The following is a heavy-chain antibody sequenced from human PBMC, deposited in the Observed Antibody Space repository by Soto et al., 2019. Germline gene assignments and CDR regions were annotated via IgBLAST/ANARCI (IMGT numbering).Heavy chain of an antibody. Sequence: QVQLVESGGGVVQPGRSLRLSCAASGFTFSSYGMHWVRQAPGKGLEWVAVISYDGSNKYYADSVKGRFTISRDNSKNTLCLQMNSLRAEDTAVYYCAKGPSAMAPFDYWGQGTLVTVSS. CDR1: GFTFSSYG. J-gene: IGHJ4*02. D-gene: IGHD5-18*01. CDR3: AKGPSAMAPFDY. V-gene: IGHV3-30*18. CDR2: ISYDGSNK.